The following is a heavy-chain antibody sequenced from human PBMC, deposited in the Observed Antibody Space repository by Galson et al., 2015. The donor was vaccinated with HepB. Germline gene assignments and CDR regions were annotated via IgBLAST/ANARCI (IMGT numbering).Heavy chain of an antibody. CDR1: GYSFTSYW. CDR3: ARHRVPFTVTTPNSGDFDY. D-gene: IGHD4-17*01. V-gene: IGHV5-10-1*01. J-gene: IGHJ4*02. CDR2: IDPSDSYT. Sequence: QSGAEVKKPGESLRISCKGSGYSFTSYWISWVRQMPGKGLEWMGRIDPSDSYTNYSPSFQGHVTISADKSISTAYLQWSSLKASDTAMYYCARHRVPFTVTTPNSGDFDYWGQGTLVTVSS.